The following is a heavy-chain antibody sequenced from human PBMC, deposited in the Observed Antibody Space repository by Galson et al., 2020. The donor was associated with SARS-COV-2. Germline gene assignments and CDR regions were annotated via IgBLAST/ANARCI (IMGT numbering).Heavy chain of an antibody. Sequence: TGGSLRLSCAASGVTFDNYVMHWVRQSPGKGLEWVSLIGVDGTETFYGDSVKGRFTISRDNSKNSLYLQMDSLKTEDTALYYCAKGKGGTYGSGSRVIDYWGQGTLVTVSS. D-gene: IGHD3-10*01. CDR1: GVTFDNYV. V-gene: IGHV3-43*02. CDR3: AKGKGGTYGSGSRVIDY. J-gene: IGHJ4*02. CDR2: IGVDGTET.